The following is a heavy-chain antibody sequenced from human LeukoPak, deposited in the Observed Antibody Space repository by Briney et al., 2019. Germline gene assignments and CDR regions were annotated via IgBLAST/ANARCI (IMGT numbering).Heavy chain of an antibody. V-gene: IGHV4-59*12. CDR1: GGSISSYY. CDR3: ARADSSSWYGTRYNWFDP. Sequence: SETLSLTCTVSGGSISSYYWSWIRQPPGKGLEWIGYIYYSGSTNYNPSLKSRVTISVDTSKNQFSLKLSSVTAANTAVYYCARADSSSWYGTRYNWFDPWGQGTLVTVSS. J-gene: IGHJ5*02. D-gene: IGHD6-13*01. CDR2: IYYSGST.